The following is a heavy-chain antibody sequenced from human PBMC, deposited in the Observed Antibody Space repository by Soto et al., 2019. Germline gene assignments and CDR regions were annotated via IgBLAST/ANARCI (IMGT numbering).Heavy chain of an antibody. CDR1: GGSISSGNYY. J-gene: IGHJ6*02. D-gene: IGHD6-13*01. Sequence: PSETLSLTCTVSGGSISSGNYYWSWIRQPPGKGLEYIGFIYHSGSTYYNPSLKSRVSISIEMSKNQYFLTVNSVTAADTAVYYCARVEQYLIRGYYFYGMDVWGQGTTVTVSS. CDR3: ARVEQYLIRGYYFYGMDV. CDR2: IYHSGST. V-gene: IGHV4-30-4*01.